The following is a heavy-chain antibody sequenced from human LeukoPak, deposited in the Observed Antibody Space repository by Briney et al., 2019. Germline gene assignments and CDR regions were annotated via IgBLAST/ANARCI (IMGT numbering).Heavy chain of an antibody. CDR2: IIPFVDRI. V-gene: IGHV1-69*02. J-gene: IGHJ5*02. Sequence: SVMVSCKAPGGTFSDYSISWVRQAPGQGLEWMGRIIPFVDRINYAQKFQGRFRITADKATTAVYMELSSLRFDDTAVYYCVRSGYDYDWFDPWGQGTLVTVSS. CDR1: GGTFSDYS. CDR3: VRSGYDYDWFDP. D-gene: IGHD5-12*01.